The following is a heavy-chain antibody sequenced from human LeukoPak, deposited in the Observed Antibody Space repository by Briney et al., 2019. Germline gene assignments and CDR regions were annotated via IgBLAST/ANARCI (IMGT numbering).Heavy chain of an antibody. V-gene: IGHV3-30*02. CDR1: GFTFSTYS. CDR2: IRYDGSNK. Sequence: GGSLRLSCVTSGFTFSTYSIHWVRQAPGKGLEWVAFIRYDGSNKYYADSVKGRFTISRDNSKNTLYLQMNSLRAEDTAVYYCAKDLGTGPYYFDYWGQGTLVTVSS. D-gene: IGHD1-1*01. J-gene: IGHJ4*02. CDR3: AKDLGTGPYYFDY.